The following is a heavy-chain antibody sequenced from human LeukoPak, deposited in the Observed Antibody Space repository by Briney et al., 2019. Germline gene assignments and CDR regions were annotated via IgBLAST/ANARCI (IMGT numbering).Heavy chain of an antibody. J-gene: IGHJ4*02. CDR1: GYSSTSYW. D-gene: IGHD2-2*01. CDR3: AKLVVPAAPWYFDY. V-gene: IGHV5-51*01. Sequence: AESLKIPCKASGYSSTSYWSGRVRHQAAKKLLEMGVIYPGDADTRYSPSFQGQVTISADKSISTAYLQWSSLKASDTAMYYCAKLVVPAAPWYFDYWGQGTRVSVSS. CDR2: IYPGDADT.